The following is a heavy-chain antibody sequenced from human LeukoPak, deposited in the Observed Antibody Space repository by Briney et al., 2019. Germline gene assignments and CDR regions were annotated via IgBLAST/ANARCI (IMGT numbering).Heavy chain of an antibody. CDR1: GSGFTFGNFA. D-gene: IGHD3-16*01. Sequence: PGGSLRLSCEASGSGFTFGNFALSWVRQAPGKGLEWLSGISGSGYYTYYADSVKGRFTISRDNSKNTLYIEMNSLRAEDTAVYYCAKDGSWGDYYFYFYMDVWGEGTTVTVSS. CDR3: AKDGSWGDYYFYFYMDV. CDR2: ISGSGYYT. V-gene: IGHV3-23*01. J-gene: IGHJ6*03.